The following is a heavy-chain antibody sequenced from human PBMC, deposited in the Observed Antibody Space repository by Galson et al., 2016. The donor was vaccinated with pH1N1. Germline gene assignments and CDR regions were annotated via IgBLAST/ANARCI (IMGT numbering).Heavy chain of an antibody. D-gene: IGHD3-9*01. CDR1: GASISSGGYH. Sequence: TLSLTCTVSGASISSGGYHWSWIRRSAGKGLEWIGHVYSSGRTNYSPSLKSRVTISIDTSKNQFSLKLDSVTAAETAIYYCARDRSVLRDFAWLPNWFDPWGQGALVTVSS. J-gene: IGHJ5*02. V-gene: IGHV4-61*09. CDR3: ARDRSVLRDFAWLPNWFDP. CDR2: VYSSGRT.